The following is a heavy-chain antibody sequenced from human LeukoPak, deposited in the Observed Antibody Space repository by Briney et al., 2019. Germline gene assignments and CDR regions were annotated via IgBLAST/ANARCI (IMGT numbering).Heavy chain of an antibody. D-gene: IGHD1-26*01. V-gene: IGHV3-49*04. Sequence: GRSLRLSCTASGFTFGDYAMSWVRQAPGKGLEWVGFIRSKAYGGTTEYAASVKGRFTISRDDSKSIAYLQMNSLETEDTAVYYCTRDRGPGAHWGQGTLVTVSS. J-gene: IGHJ4*02. CDR2: IRSKAYGGTT. CDR1: GFTFGDYA. CDR3: TRDRGPGAH.